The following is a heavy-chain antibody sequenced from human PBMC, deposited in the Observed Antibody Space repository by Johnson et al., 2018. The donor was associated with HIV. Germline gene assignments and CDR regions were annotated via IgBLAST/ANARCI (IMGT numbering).Heavy chain of an antibody. V-gene: IGHV3-20*04. Sequence: VQLVESGGGVVRPGGSLRLSCAASGFTFDDYGLNWVRQAPGKGLEWVSGINWNGGRTGYKDSGKGRFTISRDNAKNSLYLHMNSLRAEDTAFYYCAKALKWELGLPDWDAFDIWGQGTMVTVSS. J-gene: IGHJ3*02. D-gene: IGHD1-26*01. CDR2: INWNGGRT. CDR3: AKALKWELGLPDWDAFDI. CDR1: GFTFDDYG.